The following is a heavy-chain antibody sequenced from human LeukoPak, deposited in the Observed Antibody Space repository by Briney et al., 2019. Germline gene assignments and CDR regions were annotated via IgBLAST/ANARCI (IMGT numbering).Heavy chain of an antibody. J-gene: IGHJ4*02. Sequence: GASVKVSCKASGYTFTSYGISWVRQAPGQGLEWMGWISAYNGNTNYAQKLQGGVTMTTDTSTSTAYMELRSLRSEDTAVYYCARSYCSSTSCYDSAGDYWGQGTLVTVSS. V-gene: IGHV1-18*01. CDR1: GYTFTSYG. CDR3: ARSYCSSTSCYDSAGDY. D-gene: IGHD2-2*01. CDR2: ISAYNGNT.